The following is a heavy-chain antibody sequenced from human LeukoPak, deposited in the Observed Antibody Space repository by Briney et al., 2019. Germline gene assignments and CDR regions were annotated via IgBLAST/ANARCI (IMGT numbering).Heavy chain of an antibody. CDR3: ARAPRYDSSGYYPYYFDY. J-gene: IGHJ4*02. D-gene: IGHD3-22*01. Sequence: GGSLRLSCAASGFTFSSYGMSWVRQAPGKGLEWVSAISGSGGSTYYADSVKGRFTISRDNSKNTLYLQLNSLRAEDTAVYYCARAPRYDSSGYYPYYFDYWGQGTLVTASS. CDR2: ISGSGGST. CDR1: GFTFSSYG. V-gene: IGHV3-23*01.